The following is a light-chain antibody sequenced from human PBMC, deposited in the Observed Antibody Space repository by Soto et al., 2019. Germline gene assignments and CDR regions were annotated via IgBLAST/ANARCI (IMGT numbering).Light chain of an antibody. Sequence: NVLTQSPGTLSLSPGDGATISCRASQSISSNYLAWYHQRPGQAPRLLIYGAASRATDIPDRFRGSGSGRDFVLNISRLERGDSGVYYCQQYSSSPRTFGQGTKVDIK. CDR1: QSISSNY. V-gene: IGKV3-20*01. CDR3: QQYSSSPRT. CDR2: GAA. J-gene: IGKJ1*01.